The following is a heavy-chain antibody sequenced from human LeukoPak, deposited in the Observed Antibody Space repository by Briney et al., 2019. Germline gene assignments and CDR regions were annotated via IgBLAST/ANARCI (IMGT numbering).Heavy chain of an antibody. CDR2: IYTSGST. Sequence: PSQTLSLTCTVSGGSISSGSYYWSWIRQPAGKGLEWIGRIYTSGSTNYNPSLKSRVTISVDTSKNQFSLKLSSVTAADTAVYYCARGPGRITMVRGVIYWGQGTLVTVSS. CDR3: ARGPGRITMVRGVIY. V-gene: IGHV4-61*02. D-gene: IGHD3-10*01. CDR1: GGSISSGSYY. J-gene: IGHJ4*02.